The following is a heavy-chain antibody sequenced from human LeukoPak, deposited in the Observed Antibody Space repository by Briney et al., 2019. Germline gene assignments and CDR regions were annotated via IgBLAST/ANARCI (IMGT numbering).Heavy chain of an antibody. CDR3: ARETPEGPYNWFDP. CDR2: ISSCSSYI. CDR1: GFTLNTYN. Sequence: GGSLRLSCAASGFTLNTYNMHWVRQAPGKGLEWISAISSCSSYIYYANSVKGRFTVSRDNAMNSLFLQMNSLAAEDTAVYYCARETPEGPYNWFDPWGQGTLVTVSS. V-gene: IGHV3-21*01. J-gene: IGHJ5*02.